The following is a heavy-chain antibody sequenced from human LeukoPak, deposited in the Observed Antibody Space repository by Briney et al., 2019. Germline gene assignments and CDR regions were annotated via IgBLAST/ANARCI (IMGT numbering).Heavy chain of an antibody. Sequence: SVKVSCKASGGTFSSYAISWVRQAPGQGLEWMGRIIPIFGTADYAQKFQGRVTITTDESTSTAYMELSSLRSEGTAVYYCAREPGRGIAARPEDYWGKGTLVTVSS. CDR3: AREPGRGIAARPEDY. J-gene: IGHJ4*02. CDR2: IIPIFGTA. V-gene: IGHV1-69*05. CDR1: GGTFSSYA. D-gene: IGHD6-6*01.